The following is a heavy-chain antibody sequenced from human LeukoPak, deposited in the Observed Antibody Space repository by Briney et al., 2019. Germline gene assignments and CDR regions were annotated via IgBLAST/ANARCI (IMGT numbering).Heavy chain of an antibody. D-gene: IGHD2-21*02. CDR2: IIPIFGTA. Sequence: GASVTVSCTASGGTFSSYAISWVRQAPGQGLEWMGGIIPIFGTANYAQKFQGRVTITADESTSTAYMELSSLRSEDTAVYYCARDFRAGDIVVVTAYDAFDIWGQGTMVTVSS. J-gene: IGHJ3*02. CDR3: ARDFRAGDIVVVTAYDAFDI. CDR1: GGTFSSYA. V-gene: IGHV1-69*01.